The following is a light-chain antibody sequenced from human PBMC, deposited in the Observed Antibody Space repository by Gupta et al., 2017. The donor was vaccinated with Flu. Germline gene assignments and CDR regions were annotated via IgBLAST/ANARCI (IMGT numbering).Light chain of an antibody. CDR1: EGLGSN. Sequence: ETVLTQSPEFQSVAPGETVTITCRASEGLGSNLHWFQQKPHQSPKLLIKYASESFPGVPSRFSGSGFGTYHTLTIHGLEAEDAATYYCQHTNYLRQIFGQGTKMEI. CDR3: QHTNYLRQI. CDR2: YAS. J-gene: IGKJ2*01. V-gene: IGKV6-21*01.